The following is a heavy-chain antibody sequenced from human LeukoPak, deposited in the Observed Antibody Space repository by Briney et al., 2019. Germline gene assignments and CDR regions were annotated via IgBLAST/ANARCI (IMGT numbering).Heavy chain of an antibody. CDR3: SRARAEGHYSDY. V-gene: IGHV4-39*01. CDR1: GGSISSSSYY. Sequence: SETLSLTCTVSGGSISSSSYYWGWIRQPPGKGLEWIGSIYYSGSTYYNPSLKSRVTISVDTSKNQFSLKLSSVTAADTAVYYYSRARAEGHYSDYWCQGTLVTVSS. CDR2: IYYSGST. J-gene: IGHJ4*02.